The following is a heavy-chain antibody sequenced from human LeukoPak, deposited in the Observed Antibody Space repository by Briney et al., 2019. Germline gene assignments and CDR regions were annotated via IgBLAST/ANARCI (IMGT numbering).Heavy chain of an antibody. CDR2: IYYSGST. V-gene: IGHV4-59*12. Sequence: PSETLSLTCTVSGGSISSYYWSWIRQPPGKGLEWIGYIYYSGSTNYNPSLKSRVTISVDTSKNQFSLKLSSVTAADTAVYYCAREVTAMGTFDYWGQGILVTVSS. CDR3: AREVTAMGTFDY. J-gene: IGHJ4*02. D-gene: IGHD5-18*01. CDR1: GGSISSYY.